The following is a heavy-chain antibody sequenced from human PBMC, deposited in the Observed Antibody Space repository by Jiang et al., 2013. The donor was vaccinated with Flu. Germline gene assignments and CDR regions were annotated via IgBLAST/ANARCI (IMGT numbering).Heavy chain of an antibody. V-gene: IGHV1-2*02. CDR3: ARAIVATTDFDY. D-gene: IGHD5-12*01. CDR2: INPNTGDT. J-gene: IGHJ4*02. Sequence: PAQGLEWMGWINPNTGDTKYAQKFQGRVTMTRNTSIGTAYMELSSLRSDDTAVYYCARAIVATTDFDYWGQGTLVTVSS.